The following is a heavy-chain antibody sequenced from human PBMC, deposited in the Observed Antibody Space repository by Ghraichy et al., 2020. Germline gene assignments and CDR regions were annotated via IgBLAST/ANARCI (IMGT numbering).Heavy chain of an antibody. J-gene: IGHJ4*02. CDR1: GGTFSSYA. CDR2: IIPIFGTA. D-gene: IGHD6-13*01. Sequence: SVKVSCKASGGTFSSYAISWVRQAPGQGLEWMGGIIPIFGTANYAQKFQGRVTITADKSTSTAYMELSSLRSEDTAVYYCARGKQQPFTFFDYWGQGTLVTVSS. CDR3: ARGKQQPFTFFDY. V-gene: IGHV1-69*06.